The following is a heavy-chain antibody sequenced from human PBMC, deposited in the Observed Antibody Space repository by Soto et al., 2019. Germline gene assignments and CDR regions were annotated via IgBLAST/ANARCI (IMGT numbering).Heavy chain of an antibody. D-gene: IGHD3-22*01. Sequence: SSVKVSCKASGGLFSTYAISWVRQAPGQGLEWMGGIIPVFATTYYAEKFEGRVTITADESTNTAYMELSSLRSEDTAMYYCARGDSGYVWLNEIWGQGTLVTVSS. V-gene: IGHV1-69*13. CDR2: IIPVFATT. CDR3: ARGDSGYVWLNEI. J-gene: IGHJ4*02. CDR1: GGLFSTYA.